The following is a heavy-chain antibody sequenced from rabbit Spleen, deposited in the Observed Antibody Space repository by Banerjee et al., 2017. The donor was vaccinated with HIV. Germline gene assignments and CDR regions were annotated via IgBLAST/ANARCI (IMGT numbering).Heavy chain of an antibody. D-gene: IGHD1-1*01. CDR1: GFDFSGYG. J-gene: IGHJ4*01. V-gene: IGHV1S47*01. CDR3: VRDRANIGWNFNL. CDR2: IDPLFSNT. Sequence: QEQLVESGGGLVQPGGSLKLSCKASGFDFSGYGVSWVRQAPGKGLEWIGYIDPLFSNTYYASWVNGRFTISSHNAQNTLYLQLNSLTAADTATYFCVRDRANIGWNFNLWGPGTLVT.